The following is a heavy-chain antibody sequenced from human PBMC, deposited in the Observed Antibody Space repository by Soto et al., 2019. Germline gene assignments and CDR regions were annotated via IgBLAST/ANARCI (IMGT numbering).Heavy chain of an antibody. CDR2: ISPMFGAA. CDR3: AREVQVHTPAFVY. V-gene: IGHV1-69*01. Sequence: QVQLVQSGAEMKKPGSSVKVSCQSSGGTFNTYEMNWVRQAPGQGPEWMGDISPMFGAANYAPKFQGRVTITADEPTGTSYLQLSSLTSEDTALYFCAREVQVHTPAFVYWGQGTLVTVSS. CDR1: GGTFNTYE. D-gene: IGHD3-10*01. J-gene: IGHJ4*02.